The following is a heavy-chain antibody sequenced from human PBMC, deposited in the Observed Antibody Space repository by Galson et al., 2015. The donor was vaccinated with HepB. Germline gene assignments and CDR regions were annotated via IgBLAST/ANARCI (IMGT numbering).Heavy chain of an antibody. Sequence: SLRLSCAASGFTFSNAWMSWVRQAPGKGLEWVGRIKSKTDGGTTDYAAPVKGRFTISRDDSKNTLYLQMNSLKTEDTAVYYCTTGFLLWSGELPQDYWGQGTLFTVSS. CDR3: TTGFLLWSGELPQDY. CDR2: IKSKTDGGTT. CDR1: GFTFSNAW. V-gene: IGHV3-15*01. D-gene: IGHD3-10*01. J-gene: IGHJ4*02.